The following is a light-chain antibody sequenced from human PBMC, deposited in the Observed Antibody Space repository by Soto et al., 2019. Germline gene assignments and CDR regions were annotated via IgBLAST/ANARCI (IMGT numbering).Light chain of an antibody. Sequence: QSVLTQPPSVSGAPGQRVTISCSGSSSNIGAGYAVHWYQQLPETAPKLLIYGDSNRPSGVPDRFSGSKSGTSASLVITGLQAEDGADYYCQSFDSSLNGYVFGTGTKLTVL. V-gene: IGLV1-40*01. CDR2: GDS. CDR3: QSFDSSLNGYV. CDR1: SSNIGAGYA. J-gene: IGLJ1*01.